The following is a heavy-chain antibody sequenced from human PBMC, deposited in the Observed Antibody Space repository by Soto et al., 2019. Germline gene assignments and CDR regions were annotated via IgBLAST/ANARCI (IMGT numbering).Heavy chain of an antibody. J-gene: IGHJ3*02. D-gene: IGHD6-13*01. Sequence: GGSLRLSCAASGFIFSSYWMSWVRQDTGKGLEWVANIKQDGSEKYYVDSAKGRFTISRDNAKNSLYLQMNSLRAEDTAVYYCARDLEGIAAAGDAFDIWGQGTMVTVSS. CDR1: GFIFSSYW. CDR2: IKQDGSEK. V-gene: IGHV3-7*01. CDR3: ARDLEGIAAAGDAFDI.